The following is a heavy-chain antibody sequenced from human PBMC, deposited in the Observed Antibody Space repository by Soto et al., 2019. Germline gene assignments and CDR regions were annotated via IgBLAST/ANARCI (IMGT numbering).Heavy chain of an antibody. Sequence: GGSLRLSCAASGFTFSAYAMNWVRQAPGKGLEWVSAISGSGDKISYVDSVKGRFTISRDNSKNTLFLQMNNLRAEDTAIYYCARDRGDFWSGYPWGAFDIWGQGTMVTV. CDR3: ARDRGDFWSGYPWGAFDI. V-gene: IGHV3-23*01. CDR2: ISGSGDKI. D-gene: IGHD3-3*01. CDR1: GFTFSAYA. J-gene: IGHJ3*02.